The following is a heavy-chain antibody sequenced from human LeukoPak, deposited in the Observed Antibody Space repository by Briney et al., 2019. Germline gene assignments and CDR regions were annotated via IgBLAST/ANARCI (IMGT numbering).Heavy chain of an antibody. D-gene: IGHD2-15*01. CDR2: ISGSGGST. J-gene: IGHJ4*02. CDR1: RFTFSIYA. CDR3: AKKVGYCSGGSCYTGYFDY. V-gene: IGHV3-23*01. Sequence: PGRSLRLSRAASRFTFSIYAMSCVRRAPGKGLEWVSAISGSGGSTSYADSVKGRFTISRDNSKNTLYLQMNSLRAEDTAVYYCAKKVGYCSGGSCYTGYFDYWGQGTLVTVSS.